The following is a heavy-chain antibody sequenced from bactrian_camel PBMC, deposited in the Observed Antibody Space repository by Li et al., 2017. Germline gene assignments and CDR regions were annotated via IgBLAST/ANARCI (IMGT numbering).Heavy chain of an antibody. CDR3: VREYGGSGLFDFGY. CDR1: GDTYNKYC. V-gene: IGHV3S53*01. Sequence: HVQLVESGGGSVQAGGSLRLSCTVSGDTYNKYCMGWFRQPPGKEREGVAAIDSDGMTTYAAIVKGRFTHSRDNAKNTVYLQMNSLKPEDTAVHYCVREYGGSGLFDFGYWGQGTQVTVS. CDR2: IDSDGMT. D-gene: IGHD6*01. J-gene: IGHJ6*01.